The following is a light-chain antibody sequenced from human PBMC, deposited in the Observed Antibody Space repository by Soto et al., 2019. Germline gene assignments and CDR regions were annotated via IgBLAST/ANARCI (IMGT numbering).Light chain of an antibody. CDR3: QQYDTSHRS. Sequence: EIVLTQSPGTLSLSPGERATLSCRASQSVSSSYLAWYQQKPGQSPRLLIFGASSRATGTPDTFSGSGSGTDFTLTISRLEPEDFAVYYCQQYDTSHRSFGQGTTVEIK. CDR2: GAS. J-gene: IGKJ1*01. V-gene: IGKV3-20*01. CDR1: QSVSSSY.